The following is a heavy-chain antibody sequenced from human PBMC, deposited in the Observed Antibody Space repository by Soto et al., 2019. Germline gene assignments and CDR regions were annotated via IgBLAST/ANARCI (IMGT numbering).Heavy chain of an antibody. J-gene: IGHJ6*02. CDR2: INLDGSEK. CDR1: GFTFRTYW. Sequence: VQLVESGGGLVQPGGSLRLSCAASGFTFRTYWLSWVRQVPGKGLEWVANINLDGSEKNYVDSVKGRFTIPRDNGGNSLYLQMSSLGAEDTALYYCARDGSSSWYSYDYHGMDVWGQGTTVTVSS. CDR3: ARDGSSSWYSYDYHGMDV. D-gene: IGHD6-13*01. V-gene: IGHV3-7*05.